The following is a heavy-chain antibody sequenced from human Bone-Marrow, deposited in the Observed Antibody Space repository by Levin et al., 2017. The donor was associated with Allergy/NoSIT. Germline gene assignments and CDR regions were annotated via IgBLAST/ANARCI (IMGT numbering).Heavy chain of an antibody. CDR3: VREQYEGYFQY. J-gene: IGHJ1*01. Sequence: TLSLTCTFSGFSLSTTKMRVSWIRQPPGTALEWLARIDWDDDKFYSTSLQTRLTISKDTSKNQVVLTMTNMDPVDTATYYCVREQYEGYFQYWGQGTLVTVSS. CDR2: IDWDDDK. CDR1: GFSLSTTKMR. V-gene: IGHV2-70*04. D-gene: IGHD1/OR15-1a*01.